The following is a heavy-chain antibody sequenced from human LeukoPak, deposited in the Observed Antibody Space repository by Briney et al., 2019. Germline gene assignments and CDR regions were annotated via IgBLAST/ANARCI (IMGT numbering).Heavy chain of an antibody. V-gene: IGHV3-23*01. CDR2: INGRGDDT. J-gene: IGHJ4*02. Sequence: PGGSLRLSCAAFSGFAMSWVRQAPGKRLEWVSAINGRGDDTYYPDPVKGRFTISRDNSNNTLYLQMNSLRADDTAVYYCAKGHRESSSFFDSWGQGIPVTVSS. CDR1: SGFA. CDR3: AKGHRESSSFFDS.